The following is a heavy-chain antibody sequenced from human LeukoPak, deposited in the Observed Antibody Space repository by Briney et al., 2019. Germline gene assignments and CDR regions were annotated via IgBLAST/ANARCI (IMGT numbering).Heavy chain of an antibody. CDR2: ISSSSSYI. Sequence: VGSLRLSCAASGFSFSSYSMNWVRQAPGKGLEWVSSISSSSSYIHYADSVKGRFTISRDNAKKSLYLQMNSLRAEDTAVYYCARVMVDSYDILTGYAFDYWGQGIPVTVSS. CDR3: ARVMVDSYDILTGYAFDY. D-gene: IGHD3-9*01. J-gene: IGHJ4*02. V-gene: IGHV3-21*01. CDR1: GFSFSSYS.